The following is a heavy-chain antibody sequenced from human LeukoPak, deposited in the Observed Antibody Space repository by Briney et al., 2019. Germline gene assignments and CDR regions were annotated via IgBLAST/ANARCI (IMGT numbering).Heavy chain of an antibody. D-gene: IGHD6-13*01. V-gene: IGHV5-51*01. J-gene: IGHJ4*02. CDR2: IYPLDSDV. Sequence: GGSLEISCQASGYTFSSYWIAWVRPVPGKGLECMGLIYPLDSDVKYSPSFQGQVTISAYKSISTAYLQWSSLKASDTAMYYCARARRSSTPEVGDVFKTWYFFEYWGQGALVTVSS. CDR3: ARARRSSTPEVGDVFKTWYFFEY. CDR1: GYTFSSYW.